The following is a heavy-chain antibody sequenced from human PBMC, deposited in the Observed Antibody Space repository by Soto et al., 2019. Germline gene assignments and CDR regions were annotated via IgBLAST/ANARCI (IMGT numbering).Heavy chain of an antibody. CDR3: ARVMITFGEPHDAFDI. V-gene: IGHV4-31*03. Sequence: QVQLQESGPGLVKPSQTLSLTCTVSGGSISSGGYYWSWIRQHPGKGLEWIGYIYYSGSTYYNPSLNSRVTISVDTSKNQFSLKLSSVTAADTAVYYCARVMITFGEPHDAFDIWGQGTMVTVSS. CDR1: GGSISSGGYY. CDR2: IYYSGST. J-gene: IGHJ3*02. D-gene: IGHD3-16*01.